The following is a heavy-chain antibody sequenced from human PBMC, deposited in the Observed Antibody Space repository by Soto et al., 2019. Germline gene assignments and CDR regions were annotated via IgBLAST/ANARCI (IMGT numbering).Heavy chain of an antibody. CDR1: GRSMSCYY. J-gene: IGHJ4*02. CDR2: IYTSGTT. Sequence: PLETLSLTCTVSGRSMSCYYWSWIRQPAGERLEWIGRIYTSGTTDFNPSLKGRVTMSVDTSKNQFSLKLTSVTAADTALYYCAREDYYDTGYYVVWGQGTQVTVSS. D-gene: IGHD3-9*01. CDR3: AREDYYDTGYYVV. V-gene: IGHV4-4*07.